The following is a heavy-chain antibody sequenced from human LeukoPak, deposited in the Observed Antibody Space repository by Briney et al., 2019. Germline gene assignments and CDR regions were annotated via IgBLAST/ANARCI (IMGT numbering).Heavy chain of an antibody. CDR1: GFTFSLYT. D-gene: IGHD2-15*01. Sequence: KPGGSLRLSCAASGFTFSLYTMNWVRQAPGKGLEWVSSISDSSSYIYYADSVKGRFTISRDNAKNSLYLQMNSLTADDTAVYYCARLRPGYCSGGSCYSDYWGQGTLVTVSS. J-gene: IGHJ4*02. CDR3: ARLRPGYCSGGSCYSDY. V-gene: IGHV3-21*01. CDR2: ISDSSSYI.